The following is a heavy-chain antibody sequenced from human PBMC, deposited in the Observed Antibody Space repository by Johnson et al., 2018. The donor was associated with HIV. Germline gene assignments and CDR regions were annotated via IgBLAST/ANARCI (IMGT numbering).Heavy chain of an antibody. D-gene: IGHD1-1*01. J-gene: IGHJ3*01. Sequence: VQLVESGGGLIQPGGSLKHSCAASGFTVSSNYMSWVRQAPGKGLEWVSVIYSGGSTYYADSVQGRFTISRDNSKNTLYLQMNSLRAEDTAVSYCASSCWRNEGGWGAFDVWGQGTMVTVSS. CDR3: ASSCWRNEGGWGAFDV. V-gene: IGHV3-53*01. CDR1: GFTVSSNY. CDR2: IYSGGST.